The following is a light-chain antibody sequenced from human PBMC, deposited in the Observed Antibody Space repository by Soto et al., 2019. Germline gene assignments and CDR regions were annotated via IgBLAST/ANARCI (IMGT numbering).Light chain of an antibody. J-gene: IGLJ3*02. CDR1: SSDIGAYNY. CDR2: EVN. Sequence: QSALTQPPSAAGSPGQSVTISRTGTSSDIGAYNYVSWFQQHPGEAPKLIISEVNKRPSGVPDRFSGSKSGNTASLTVSGLQAEDEADYYCTSYGGRDNLMFGGGTKVTVL. V-gene: IGLV2-8*01. CDR3: TSYGGRDNLM.